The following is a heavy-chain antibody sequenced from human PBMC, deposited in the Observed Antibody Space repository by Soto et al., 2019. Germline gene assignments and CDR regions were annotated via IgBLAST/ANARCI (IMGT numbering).Heavy chain of an antibody. CDR1: GYNFTKYN. D-gene: IGHD3-22*01. J-gene: IGHJ4*02. CDR3: MVDNSGFY. CDR2: MKPNSGDT. V-gene: IGHV1-8*01. Sequence: QVQVVQSGAEVKKPGASVKVSCKTSGYNFTKYNFNWVRQATGQGLEWMGWMKPNSGDTGYKEKFQGRLTMTRDASISTAYMELSDLRSEDTAVYYCMVDNSGFYWCQGALVTVSS.